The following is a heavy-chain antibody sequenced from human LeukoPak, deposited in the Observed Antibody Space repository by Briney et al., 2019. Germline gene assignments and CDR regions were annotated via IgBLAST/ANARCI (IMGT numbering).Heavy chain of an antibody. D-gene: IGHD2-15*01. Sequence: ASEKVSCNGAGYAFTGYYIHWVRQAPRRGLEWMGWVNPNSGGTDYDQTLQGRVTMTRDTSTSTAYMELSSLRSDDTAVYYCARGRSCSDGNCYANHFDPWGQGTLVTVSS. J-gene: IGHJ5*02. CDR2: VNPNSGGT. CDR1: GYAFTGYY. V-gene: IGHV1-2*02. CDR3: ARGRSCSDGNCYANHFDP.